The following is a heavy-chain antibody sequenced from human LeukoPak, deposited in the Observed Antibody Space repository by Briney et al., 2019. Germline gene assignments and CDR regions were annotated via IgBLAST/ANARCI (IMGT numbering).Heavy chain of an antibody. V-gene: IGHV4-39*01. J-gene: IGHJ6*02. CDR1: GGSISSSSYY. Sequence: SETLSLTCTVSGGSISSSSYYWGWIRQPPGTGLEWIGSIYYSGSTYYNPSLKSRVTISVDTSKNQFSLKLSSVTAADTAVYYCARRRGVRRYYYYGMDVWGQGTTVTVSS. D-gene: IGHD3-10*01. CDR3: ARRRGVRRYYYYGMDV. CDR2: IYYSGST.